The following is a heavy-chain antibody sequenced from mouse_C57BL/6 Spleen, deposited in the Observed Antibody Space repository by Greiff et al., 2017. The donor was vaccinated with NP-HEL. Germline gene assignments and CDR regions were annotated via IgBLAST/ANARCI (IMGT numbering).Heavy chain of an antibody. CDR3: TIDYRNYRYFDV. Sequence: EVQLQQSGAELVRPGASVQLSCTASGFNIKDDYLHWVKQRPEQGLEWIGWIDPENGDTEYASKFQGKATITAETSSNTAYLQLSSLTSEDTAVYYCTIDYRNYRYFDVWGTGTTVTVSS. CDR1: GFNIKDDY. J-gene: IGHJ1*03. D-gene: IGHD2-14*01. CDR2: IDPENGDT. V-gene: IGHV14-4*01.